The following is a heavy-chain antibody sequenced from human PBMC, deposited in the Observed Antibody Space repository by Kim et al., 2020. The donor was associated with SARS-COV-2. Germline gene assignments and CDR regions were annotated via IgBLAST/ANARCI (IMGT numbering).Heavy chain of an antibody. CDR1: GYTFTSYA. D-gene: IGHD6-6*01. CDR2: INAGNGNT. CDR3: ARDTLYSSSSAAFDI. V-gene: IGHV1-3*01. Sequence: ASVKVSCKASGYTFTSYAMHWVRQAPGQRLEWMGWINAGNGNTKYSQKFQGRVTITRDTSASTAYKELSSLRSEDTAVYYCARDTLYSSSSAAFDIWGQGTMVTVSS. J-gene: IGHJ3*02.